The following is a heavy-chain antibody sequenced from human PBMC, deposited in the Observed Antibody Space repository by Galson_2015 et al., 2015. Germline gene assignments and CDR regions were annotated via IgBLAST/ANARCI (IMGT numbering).Heavy chain of an antibody. CDR1: GFTFSSYG. V-gene: IGHV3-30*06. Sequence: SLRLSCAGSGFTFSSYGMHWVRQAPGKGLEWVAVISYDGSNKYYADSVKGRFTISRDDSKNTLYLQMNSLRAEDTAVYYCAREPRGYSYGYNRFDPWGQGTLVTVSS. CDR3: AREPRGYSYGYNRFDP. CDR2: ISYDGSNK. D-gene: IGHD5-18*01. J-gene: IGHJ5*02.